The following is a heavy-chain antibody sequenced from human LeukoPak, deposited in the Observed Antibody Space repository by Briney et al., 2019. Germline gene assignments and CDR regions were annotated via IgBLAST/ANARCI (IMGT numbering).Heavy chain of an antibody. CDR2: ISAYNGNT. CDR3: ARDVDTSMAYYLDC. D-gene: IGHD5-18*01. V-gene: IGHV1-18*01. CDR1: GYTFTSYG. J-gene: IGHJ4*02. Sequence: GASVKVSCKASGYTFTSYGISWVRQAPGQGLEWMGWISAYNGNTNYAQRVQGRVTMTTDTSTSTAYMELRSLRSDDTAVYYCARDVDTSMAYYLDCWGQGTLVTVSS.